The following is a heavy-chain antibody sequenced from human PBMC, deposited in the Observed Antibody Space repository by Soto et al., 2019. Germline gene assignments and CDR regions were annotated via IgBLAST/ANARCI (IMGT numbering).Heavy chain of an antibody. CDR3: AKSQSIAARLTDY. V-gene: IGHV3-23*01. CDR2: TDTSGGST. J-gene: IGHJ4*02. CDR1: GFTFRSYA. Sequence: GGSLRLSCAASGFTFRSYAMSWVRQPPGRGLEWVSATDTSGGSTYYADSVKGRFTISRDNSKNTLYLQMNSLRAEDTAVYYCAKSQSIAARLTDYWGQGTLVTVSS. D-gene: IGHD6-6*01.